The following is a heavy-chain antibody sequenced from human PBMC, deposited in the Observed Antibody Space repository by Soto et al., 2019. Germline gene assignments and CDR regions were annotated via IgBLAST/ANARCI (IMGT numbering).Heavy chain of an antibody. V-gene: IGHV3-9*01. D-gene: IGHD2-2*01. J-gene: IGHJ4*02. CDR2: ISWNSGSI. CDR1: GFTFDDYA. CDR3: AKEGGLYCSSTSCYFDY. Sequence: EVQLVESGGGLVQPGRSLRLSCAASGFTFDDYAMHWVRQAPGKGLEWVSGISWNSGSIGYADSVKGRFTISRDNAKNSLYLQMNSLRAEDTALYYCAKEGGLYCSSTSCYFDYWGQGTLVTVSS.